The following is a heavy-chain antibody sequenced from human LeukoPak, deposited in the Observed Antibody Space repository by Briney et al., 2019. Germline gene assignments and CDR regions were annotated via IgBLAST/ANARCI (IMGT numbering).Heavy chain of an antibody. Sequence: GGSLRLSCAASGFNFSSYAMRWVRPAPGKGLEWVSAISGSGGSTYYADSVKGRFTISRDNSKNTLYLQMNSLRAEDTAVYYCAKLLYYYDSSGYYYVAPFDYWAREPWSPSPQ. V-gene: IGHV3-23*01. J-gene: IGHJ4*02. CDR3: AKLLYYYDSSGYYYVAPFDY. D-gene: IGHD3-22*01. CDR2: ISGSGGST. CDR1: GFNFSSYA.